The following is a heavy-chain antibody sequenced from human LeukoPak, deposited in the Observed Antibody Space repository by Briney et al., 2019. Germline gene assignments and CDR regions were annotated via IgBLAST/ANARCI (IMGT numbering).Heavy chain of an antibody. CDR3: ARLRYYKYYFDY. CDR2: IYSSGST. V-gene: IGHV4-39*01. J-gene: IGHJ4*02. Sequence: SETLSLTCTVSGGYISSGSYYWAWIRQPPGKGLEWIGSIYSSGSTYYNPSLKSRLTISVDTSKNQFSLKLSSATAADTAVYYCARLRYYKYYFDYWGQGTLVTVSS. CDR1: GGYISSGSYY. D-gene: IGHD3-22*01.